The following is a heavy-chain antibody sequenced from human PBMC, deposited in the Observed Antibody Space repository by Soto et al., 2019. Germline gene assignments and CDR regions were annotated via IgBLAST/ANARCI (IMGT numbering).Heavy chain of an antibody. V-gene: IGHV3-23*01. D-gene: IGHD2-2*01. J-gene: IGHJ3*02. Sequence: PWGSLRLSCAASGFTFSSYAMSWVRQAPGKGLEWVSAISGSGGSTYYADSVKGRFTISRDNSKNTLYLQMNSLRAEDTAVYYCAKAQDVVVPAATAFDIWGQGTMVTVSS. CDR1: GFTFSSYA. CDR2: ISGSGGST. CDR3: AKAQDVVVPAATAFDI.